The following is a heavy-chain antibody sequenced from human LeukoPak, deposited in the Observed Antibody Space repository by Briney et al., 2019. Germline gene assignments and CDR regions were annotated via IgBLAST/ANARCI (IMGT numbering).Heavy chain of an antibody. CDR1: GFTFSSYS. CDR3: ASQYYGSGSYLWFDP. J-gene: IGHJ5*02. CDR2: ISSSSSYK. Sequence: PGGSLRLSCAASGFTFSSYSMNWVRQAPGKGLEWVSSISSSSSYKYYADSVKGRFTISRDNAKNSLYLQMNSLRAEDTAVYYCASQYYGSGSYLWFDPWGQGTLVTVSS. V-gene: IGHV3-21*01. D-gene: IGHD3-10*01.